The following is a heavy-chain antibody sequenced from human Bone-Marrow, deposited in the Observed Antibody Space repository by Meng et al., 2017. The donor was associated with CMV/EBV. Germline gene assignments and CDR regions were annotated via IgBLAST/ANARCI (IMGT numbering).Heavy chain of an antibody. Sequence: ASVKVSCKASGYTFTSYDINWVRQATGQGLEWMGWMNPNSGNTGYAQKFQGRVTITRNTSISTAYMELGSLRSEDTAVYYCARGYSYGFYYYYYGMDVWGQGTTVTVSS. CDR2: MNPNSGNT. CDR1: GYTFTSYD. V-gene: IGHV1-8*03. J-gene: IGHJ6*02. CDR3: ARGYSYGFYYYYYGMDV. D-gene: IGHD5-18*01.